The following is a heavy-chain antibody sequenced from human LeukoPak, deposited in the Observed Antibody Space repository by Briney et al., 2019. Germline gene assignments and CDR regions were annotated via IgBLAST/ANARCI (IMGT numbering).Heavy chain of an antibody. V-gene: IGHV3-23*01. D-gene: IGHD3-10*01. CDR2: ISGSGGST. Sequence: GGSLRLSCAASGFTFSSYAMSWVRQAPGKGLEWVSAISGSGGSTYYADSVKGRFTISRDNSKNTLYLQMNSLRAEDTAVYYCARQGAGEFHFDYWGQGTLVTVSS. CDR3: ARQGAGEFHFDY. J-gene: IGHJ4*02. CDR1: GFTFSSYA.